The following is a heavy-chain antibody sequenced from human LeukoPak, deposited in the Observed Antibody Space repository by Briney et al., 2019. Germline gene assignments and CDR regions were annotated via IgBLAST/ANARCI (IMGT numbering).Heavy chain of an antibody. J-gene: IGHJ4*02. V-gene: IGHV3-48*02. CDR3: VRDPDALDF. CDR1: GFTFSTYS. Sequence: GGSLRLSCKASGFTFSTYSMNSVRQAPGKRLEWVSYIRSSGSPRYYADSVKGRFTISRDDAKSSLYLQMDNLRDEDTAVYYCVRDPDALDFWGQGTLVTVSP. CDR2: IRSSGSPR.